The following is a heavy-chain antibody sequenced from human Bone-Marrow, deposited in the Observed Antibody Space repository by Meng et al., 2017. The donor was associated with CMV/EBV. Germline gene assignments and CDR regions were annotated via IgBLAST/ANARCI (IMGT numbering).Heavy chain of an antibody. Sequence: GQLVPGKGLEWVSSISSSSSYIYYADSVKGRFTISRDNAKNSLYLQMNSLRAEDTAVYYCARGPAFCSSTSCYTLVSGTGVDYWGQGTLVTVSS. D-gene: IGHD2-2*02. V-gene: IGHV3-21*01. CDR3: ARGPAFCSSTSCYTLVSGTGVDY. J-gene: IGHJ4*02. CDR2: ISSSSSYI.